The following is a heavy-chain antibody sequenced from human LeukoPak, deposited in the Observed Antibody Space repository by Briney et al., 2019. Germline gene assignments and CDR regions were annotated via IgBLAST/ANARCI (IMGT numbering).Heavy chain of an antibody. Sequence: GGSLRLSCAASGFTFNNYALSWVRQAPGKGLEWVSAISINGDGTYYADSVKGRFTISRDNSKDTLYLQMNSLRTEDTAVYYCARDLLFPRFGSEYWGQGTLVTVSS. CDR3: ARDLLFPRFGSEY. CDR1: GFTFNNYA. CDR2: ISINGDGT. J-gene: IGHJ4*02. D-gene: IGHD3-10*01. V-gene: IGHV3-23*01.